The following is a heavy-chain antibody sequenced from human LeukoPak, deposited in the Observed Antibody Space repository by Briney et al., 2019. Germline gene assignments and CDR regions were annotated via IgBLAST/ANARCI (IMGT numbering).Heavy chain of an antibody. J-gene: IGHJ4*02. CDR2: ISTDGSQT. CDR1: GFTFSNYW. V-gene: IGHV3-74*01. Sequence: QRGGSLRLSCEASGFTFSNYWMHWVRQAPGKGLMWVSQISTDGSQTFYADSVKGRFTISRDNAKNTLFLQMDSLRPEDTAVYYCVRSLRSADFWGQGTLVTISS. CDR3: VRSLRSADF.